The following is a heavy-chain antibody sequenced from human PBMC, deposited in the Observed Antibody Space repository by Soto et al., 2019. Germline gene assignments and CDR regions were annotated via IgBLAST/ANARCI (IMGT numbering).Heavy chain of an antibody. Sequence: SETLSLTCTVSGGSISNYYWSWMRQPPGKGLEWIGYIYYSGSTNYNPSLKSRVTISVDTSKNQFSLKLSSVTAADTAVYYCARTPLNSSSWYGRAFDIWGQGTMVTVSS. CDR2: IYYSGST. CDR1: GGSISNYY. CDR3: ARTPLNSSSWYGRAFDI. V-gene: IGHV4-59*08. J-gene: IGHJ3*02. D-gene: IGHD6-13*01.